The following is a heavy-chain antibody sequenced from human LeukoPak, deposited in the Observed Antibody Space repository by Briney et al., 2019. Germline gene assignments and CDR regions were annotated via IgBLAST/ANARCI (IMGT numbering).Heavy chain of an antibody. CDR1: GFTFSSYS. D-gene: IGHD3-22*01. J-gene: IGHJ4*02. Sequence: GGSLRLSCAASGFTFSSYSMNWVRQAPGKGLEWVSSISSSSSYIYYADSVKGRFTISRDNAKNSLYLQMNSLRAEDTAVYYCSRDNPTSNYYDSSGKYRGDYWGQGTLVTVSS. CDR2: ISSSSSYI. V-gene: IGHV3-21*01. CDR3: SRDNPTSNYYDSSGKYRGDY.